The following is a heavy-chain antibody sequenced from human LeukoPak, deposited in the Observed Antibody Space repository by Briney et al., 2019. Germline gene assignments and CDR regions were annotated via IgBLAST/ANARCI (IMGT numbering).Heavy chain of an antibody. Sequence: SETLSLTCAVYGGSFSGYYWSWIRQPPGKGLEWIGEINHSGSTNYNPSLKSRVTISVDTSKDQFSLKLSSVTAADTAVYYCASKAYKKAAAGTDYYYYMDVWGKGTTVTVSS. D-gene: IGHD6-13*01. CDR3: ASKAYKKAAAGTDYYYYMDV. CDR1: GGSFSGYY. V-gene: IGHV4-34*01. CDR2: INHSGST. J-gene: IGHJ6*03.